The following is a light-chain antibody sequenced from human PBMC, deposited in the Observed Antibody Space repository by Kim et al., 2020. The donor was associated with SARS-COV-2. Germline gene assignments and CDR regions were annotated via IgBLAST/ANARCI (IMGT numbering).Light chain of an antibody. J-gene: IGLJ3*02. V-gene: IGLV10-54*04. CDR1: SNNVGNEE. CDR3: AAWDSSITAWV. Sequence: QAGLTQSPSVSKGLRQTATLTCTGNSNNVGNEEAAWLQQHEGHPPKLLSNRNNDRPSGISERFSASRSGITASLTITGLQPEDEADYYCAAWDSSITAWVFGRGTELTVL. CDR2: RNN.